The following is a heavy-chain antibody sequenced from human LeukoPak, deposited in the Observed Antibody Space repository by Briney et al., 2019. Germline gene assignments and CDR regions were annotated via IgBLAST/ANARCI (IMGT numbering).Heavy chain of an antibody. CDR2: ISWNSGSI. V-gene: IGHV3-9*03. Sequence: GGSLRLSCVASGFTFEDYAMHWVRQAPGKGLEWVSGISWNSGSIGYADSVKGRFTISRDNAKNSLYVQMNSLRAEDMALYYCAKGGSYYELDYWGQGILVTVSS. CDR1: GFTFEDYA. J-gene: IGHJ4*02. CDR3: AKGGSYYELDY. D-gene: IGHD1-26*01.